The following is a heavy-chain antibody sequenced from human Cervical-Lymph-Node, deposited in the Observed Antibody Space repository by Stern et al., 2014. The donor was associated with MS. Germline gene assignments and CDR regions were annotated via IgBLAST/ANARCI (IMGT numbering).Heavy chain of an antibody. V-gene: IGHV3-30*01. Sequence: QVQLVEAGGGVVQPGRSLRLSCAASGFTFSSYAMHWVRQAPGKGLEWVAVISHDGSNKYYADSVKGRFTISRDNSKNTLYLQMNSLRAEDTAVYYCVVPAANFDYWGQGTLVTVSS. CDR3: VVPAANFDY. D-gene: IGHD2-2*01. CDR1: GFTFSSYA. CDR2: ISHDGSNK. J-gene: IGHJ4*02.